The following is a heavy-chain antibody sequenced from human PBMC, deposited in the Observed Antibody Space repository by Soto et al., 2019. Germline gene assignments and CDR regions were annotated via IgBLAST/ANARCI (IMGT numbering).Heavy chain of an antibody. CDR3: PTDLIYSSGSDVFDI. Sequence: ANLPSQVPKNILTEKCMDLGRRPIVKGLEWRGGCDPEDGETIYARKFQGRVTMTEDTCTDTAYMELRSLRSEDTAVYYCPTDLIYSSGSDVFDIWGQRTMVIVSS. CDR2: CDPEDGET. J-gene: IGHJ3*02. V-gene: IGHV1-24*01. D-gene: IGHD6-19*01. CDR1: KNILTEKC.